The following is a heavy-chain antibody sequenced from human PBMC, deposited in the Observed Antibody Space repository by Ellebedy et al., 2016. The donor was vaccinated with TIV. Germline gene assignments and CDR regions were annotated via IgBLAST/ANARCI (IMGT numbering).Heavy chain of an antibody. CDR2: IYTSGST. D-gene: IGHD3-10*01. V-gene: IGHV4-4*07. CDR3: ARDGTNYYGSGDWFDP. Sequence: SETLSLXXTVSGGSISDYYWSWIRQPAGKGLEWIGRIYTSGSTNYNPSLKSRVTMSVDTSKNQFSLKLTSVTAADTAIYYCARDGTNYYGSGDWFDPWGQGTLVTVSS. CDR1: GGSISDYY. J-gene: IGHJ5*02.